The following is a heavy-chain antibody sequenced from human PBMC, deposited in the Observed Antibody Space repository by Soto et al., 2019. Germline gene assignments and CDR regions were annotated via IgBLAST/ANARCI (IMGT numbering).Heavy chain of an antibody. D-gene: IGHD6-13*01. CDR3: ARETTRQPFTAAAGPHDVYYYGMDV. CDR2: IYHGGTT. Sequence: SETLSLTCAVSGGSISSSYWWNWVRQTPRGGLEWIGKIYHGGTTNYNPSLKNRVTISVDKSKNQFSLQLNSVTPEDTAVYYCARETTRQPFTAAAGPHDVYYYGMDVWGQGTTVTVSS. CDR1: GGSISSSYW. J-gene: IGHJ6*02. V-gene: IGHV4-4*02.